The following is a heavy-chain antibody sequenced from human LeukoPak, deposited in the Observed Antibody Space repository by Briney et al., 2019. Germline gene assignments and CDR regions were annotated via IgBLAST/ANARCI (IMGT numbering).Heavy chain of an antibody. CDR1: GGSISSYY. D-gene: IGHD2-2*01. CDR2: IYTSGST. CDR3: ARDLIVVVPAAIMDYYGMDV. V-gene: IGHV4-4*07. Sequence: PSETLSLTCTVSGGSISSYYWSWLRQPAGKGLEWIGRIYTSGSTNYNPSLKSRVTMSVDTSKNQFSLKLSSVTAADTAVYYCARDLIVVVPAAIMDYYGMDVWGQGTTVTVSS. J-gene: IGHJ6*02.